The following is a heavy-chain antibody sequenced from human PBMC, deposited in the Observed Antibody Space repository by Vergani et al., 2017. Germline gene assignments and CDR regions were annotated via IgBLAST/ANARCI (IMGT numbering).Heavy chain of an antibody. Sequence: QVQLVQSGAEVKKPGASVKVSCRASGYSFSSYDISWVRQATGQGLEWMGIINPSGGSTSYAQKFQGRVTMTRDTSTSTVYMELSSLRSEDTAVYYCARPGQWLVQGGYFDYWGQGTLVTVSS. CDR3: ARPGQWLVQGGYFDY. CDR2: INPSGGST. J-gene: IGHJ4*02. V-gene: IGHV1-46*03. CDR1: GYSFSSYD. D-gene: IGHD6-19*01.